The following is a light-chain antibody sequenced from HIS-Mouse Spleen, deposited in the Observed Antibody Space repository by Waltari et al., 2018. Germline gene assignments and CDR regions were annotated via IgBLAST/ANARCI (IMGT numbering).Light chain of an antibody. V-gene: IGLV6-57*04. CDR2: EDN. Sequence: NFMLTQPHSVSESPGKTVTISYTRSSGSIASNYVQRYQQRPGRAPTTVIYEDNQRPSGVPDRFSGSIDSSSNSASLTISGLKTEDEADYYCQSYDSSNWVFGGGTKLTVL. CDR1: SGSIASNY. CDR3: QSYDSSNWV. J-gene: IGLJ3*02.